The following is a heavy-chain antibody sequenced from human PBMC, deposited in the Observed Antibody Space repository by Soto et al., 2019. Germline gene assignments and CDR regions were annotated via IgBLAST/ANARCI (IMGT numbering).Heavy chain of an antibody. D-gene: IGHD6-19*01. J-gene: IGHJ6*02. CDR3: ARELQGTIAVAGPITTSEYYYYGMDV. CDR1: GYTFTSYY. V-gene: IGHV1-46*01. CDR2: INPSGGST. Sequence: QVQLVQSGAEVKKPGASVKVSCKASGYTFTSYYMHWVRQAPGQGLEWMGIINPSGGSTSYAQKFQGRVTMTRDTSTSTVYMELSSLRSEDTAVYYCARELQGTIAVAGPITTSEYYYYGMDVWGQGTTVTVSS.